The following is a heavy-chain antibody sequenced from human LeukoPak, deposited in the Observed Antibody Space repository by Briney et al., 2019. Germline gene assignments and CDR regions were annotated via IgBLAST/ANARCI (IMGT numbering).Heavy chain of an antibody. J-gene: IGHJ6*03. D-gene: IGHD3-22*01. CDR1: GFTFSSYS. V-gene: IGHV3-21*01. CDR3: ARESRVIRVGADYYYYYMDV. CDR2: ISSSSSYI. Sequence: GGSLRLSCAASGFTFSSYSMNWVRQAPGKGLEWVSSISSSSSYIYYADSVKGRFTISRDNAKNSLYLQMNSLRAEDTAVYYCARESRVIRVGADYYYYYMDVWGKGTTVTVSS.